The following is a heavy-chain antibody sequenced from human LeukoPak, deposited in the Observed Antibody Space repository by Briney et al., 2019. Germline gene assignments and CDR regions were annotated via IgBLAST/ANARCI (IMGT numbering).Heavy chain of an antibody. CDR2: ISWDGGST. V-gene: IGHV3-43D*04. D-gene: IGHD6-13*01. CDR3: AKDMAGYSNSWYDYYYGMDV. CDR1: GFTFDDYA. J-gene: IGHJ6*04. Sequence: GGSLRLSCAASGFTFDDYAMHWVRQAPGKGLEWVSLISWDGGSTYYADSVKGRFTISRDNSKNSLYLQMNSLRAEDTALYYCAKDMAGYSNSWYDYYYGMDVWGKGTTVTVSS.